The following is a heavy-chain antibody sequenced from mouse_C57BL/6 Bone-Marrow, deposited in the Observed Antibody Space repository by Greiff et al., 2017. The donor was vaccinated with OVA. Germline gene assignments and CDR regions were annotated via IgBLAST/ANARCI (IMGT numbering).Heavy chain of an antibody. V-gene: IGHV14-4*01. CDR1: GFNIKDDY. CDR3: TSWSHWYFDD. J-gene: IGHJ1*03. Sequence: EVQLQQSGAELVRPGASVKLSCTASGFNIKDDYMHWVKQRPEQGLEWIGWIDPENGDTEYASKFQGKATITADTSSNTAYLQLSSLTSDDTAVYYCTSWSHWYFDDWGTGTTVTVSS. CDR2: IDPENGDT.